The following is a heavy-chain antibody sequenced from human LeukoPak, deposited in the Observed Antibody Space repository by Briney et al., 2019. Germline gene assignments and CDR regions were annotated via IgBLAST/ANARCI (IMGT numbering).Heavy chain of an antibody. D-gene: IGHD5-18*01. CDR3: ARGPTAMVTSYYFYYYMDV. CDR2: INPNSGGT. CDR1: GYTFTGYY. J-gene: IGHJ6*03. Sequence: ASVKVSCKASGYTFTGYYMHWVRQAPGQGLEWMGWINPNSGGTNYAQNFQGRVTMTRDTSNSTAYMELSRLRSDDTAVYYCARGPTAMVTSYYFYYYMDVWGKGTTVTVSS. V-gene: IGHV1-2*02.